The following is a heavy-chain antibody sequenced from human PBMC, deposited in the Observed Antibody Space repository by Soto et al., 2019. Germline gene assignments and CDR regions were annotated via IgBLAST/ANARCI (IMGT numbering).Heavy chain of an antibody. J-gene: IGHJ4*02. D-gene: IGHD3-22*01. Sequence: GESLKISCKGSGYSFTSYWIGWVRQMPGKGLEWMGIIYPGDSDTRYSPSFQGQVTISADKSISTAYLQWSSLKASDTAMYYCARAGKSSYYYDSSGYLGYWGQGTLVTFSS. CDR3: ARAGKSSYYYDSSGYLGY. CDR1: GYSFTSYW. V-gene: IGHV5-51*01. CDR2: IYPGDSDT.